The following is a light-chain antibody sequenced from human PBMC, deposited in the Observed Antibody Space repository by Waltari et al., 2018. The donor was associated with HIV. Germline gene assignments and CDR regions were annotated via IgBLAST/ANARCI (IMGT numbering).Light chain of an antibody. J-gene: IGKJ5*01. CDR3: QQYNDWLLVT. V-gene: IGKV3-15*01. Sequence: EIVLTQYPATLSVSPGQRATLSCRASQSGSNNLPWYQQKPGQCPRLLIYGASARATGIPARFSGSGSGTEFTLTVSSLQSEDFAVYYCQQYNDWLLVTFGQGTRLEIE. CDR1: QSGSNN. CDR2: GAS.